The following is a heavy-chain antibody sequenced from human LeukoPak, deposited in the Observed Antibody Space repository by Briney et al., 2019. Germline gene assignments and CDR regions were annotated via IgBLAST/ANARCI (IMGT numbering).Heavy chain of an antibody. J-gene: IGHJ4*02. CDR1: GGSISSYY. CDR3: ARARVYRGVYYFDY. Sequence: SETLSLTCTVSGGSISSYYWSWIRQPPGKGLEWIGYIYYSGSTNYNPSLKSRVTISVDTSKNQFSLKLSSVTAADTAVYYCARARVYRGVYYFDYWGQGTLVTVSS. D-gene: IGHD6-13*01. CDR2: IYYSGST. V-gene: IGHV4-59*12.